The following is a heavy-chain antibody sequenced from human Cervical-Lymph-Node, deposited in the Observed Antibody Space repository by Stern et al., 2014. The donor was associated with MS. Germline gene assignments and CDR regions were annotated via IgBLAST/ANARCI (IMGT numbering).Heavy chain of an antibody. Sequence: VQLVESGAEVKKPGASVKVSCKASGYTFTSYYMHWVRQATGQGLEWMGIINPSGGSTSYAQKFQGRVTMTRDTSTSTVYMELSSLRSEDTAVYYCARDIPIAAAGRPMDVWGQGTTVTVSS. CDR1: GYTFTSYY. D-gene: IGHD6-13*01. CDR3: ARDIPIAAAGRPMDV. CDR2: INPSGGST. V-gene: IGHV1-46*01. J-gene: IGHJ6*02.